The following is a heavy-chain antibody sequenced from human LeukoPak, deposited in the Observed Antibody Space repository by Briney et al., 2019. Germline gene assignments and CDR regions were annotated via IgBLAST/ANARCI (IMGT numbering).Heavy chain of an antibody. CDR1: GFTFNSYG. Sequence: GRSLRLSCAASGFTFNSYGMHWVRQAPGKGQEWVAFIRYDGSYEYYADSVKGRFRISRDNSKTTLYLQMNSLRSEDTAVYYCAKDGGLHLYYYYNYMDIWGKGTTVTVSS. CDR2: IRYDGSYE. CDR3: AKDGGLHLYYYYNYMDI. V-gene: IGHV3-30*02. D-gene: IGHD5-24*01. J-gene: IGHJ6*03.